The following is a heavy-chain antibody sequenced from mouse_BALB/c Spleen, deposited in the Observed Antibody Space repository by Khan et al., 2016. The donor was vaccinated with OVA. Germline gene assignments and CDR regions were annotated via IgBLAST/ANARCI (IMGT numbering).Heavy chain of an antibody. Sequence: EVELVESGGGLVQPGGSRKLSCAASGFTFSSFGMHWVRQAPEKGLEWVAYISSDSSTIYYADTVKGLFTISRDNPKNTLFLQMTSLRSDDTAMYYCTRSFYYGYYFDYWGQGTTLTVSS. CDR1: GFTFSSFG. J-gene: IGHJ2*01. D-gene: IGHD1-1*01. V-gene: IGHV5-17*02. CDR3: TRSFYYGYYFDY. CDR2: ISSDSSTI.